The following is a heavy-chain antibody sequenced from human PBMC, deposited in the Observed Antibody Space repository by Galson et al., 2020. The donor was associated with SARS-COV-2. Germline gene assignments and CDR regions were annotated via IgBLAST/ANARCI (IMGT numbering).Heavy chain of an antibody. V-gene: IGHV3-35*01. D-gene: IGHD3-10*01. J-gene: IGHJ4*02. CDR3: VRRVVGSGSYYNGGFGY. CDR1: GFTFSNSD. Sequence: GESLKISCAASGFTFSNSDMNWVHQAPGTGLEWVSGVSWNGSRTHYADSVKGRFIISRDNSRNTLYLQTNSLRAEDTAVYYCVRRVVGSGSYYNGGFGYWGQGTLVTVSS. CDR2: VSWNGSRT.